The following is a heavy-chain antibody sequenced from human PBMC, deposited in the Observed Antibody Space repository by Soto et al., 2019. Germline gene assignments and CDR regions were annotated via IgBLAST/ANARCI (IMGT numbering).Heavy chain of an antibody. J-gene: IGHJ4*02. CDR2: IIPIFGTA. V-gene: IGHV1-69*13. CDR1: GGTFSSYA. Sequence: ASVKVSCKASGGTFSSYAISWVRQAPGQGLEWMGGIIPIFGTANYAQKFQGRVTITADESTSPAYMELSSLRSEDTAVYYCARELSTDFWSGYYDYWGQGTLVTVSS. CDR3: ARELSTDFWSGYYDY. D-gene: IGHD3-3*01.